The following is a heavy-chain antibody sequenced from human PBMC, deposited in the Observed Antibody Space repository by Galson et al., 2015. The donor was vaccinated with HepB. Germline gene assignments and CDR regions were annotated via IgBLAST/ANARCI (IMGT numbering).Heavy chain of an antibody. Sequence: SLRLSCAASGFIFSNYAMHWVRQAPGKGLEWVAAISYDGTYEYYADSVKGRFTISRDNSRNPLYLQMNSLRPEDTAVYYCAKDSNGYGAHSWGQGTLVTVSS. J-gene: IGHJ4*02. CDR1: GFIFSNYA. V-gene: IGHV3-30*18. CDR3: AKDSNGYGAHS. CDR2: ISYDGTYE. D-gene: IGHD5-12*01.